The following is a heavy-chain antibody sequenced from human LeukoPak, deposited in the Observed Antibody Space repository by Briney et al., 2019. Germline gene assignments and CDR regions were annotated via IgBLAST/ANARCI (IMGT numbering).Heavy chain of an antibody. D-gene: IGHD3-22*01. CDR1: GGSFSGYY. CDR3: ARGYYDSSGQYTFDY. Sequence: SETLSLTCAVYGGSFSGYYWSWIRQPPGKGLEWIGEINHSGSTNYNPSLKSRVTISVDTSKNQFSLKLSSVTAADTAVYYCARGYYDSSGQYTFDYWGQGTLVTVSS. V-gene: IGHV4-34*01. CDR2: INHSGST. J-gene: IGHJ4*02.